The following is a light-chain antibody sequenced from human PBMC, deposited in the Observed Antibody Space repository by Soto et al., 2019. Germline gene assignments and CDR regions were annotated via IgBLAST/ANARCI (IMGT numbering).Light chain of an antibody. V-gene: IGKV3D-15*01. Sequence: TRCPATLTESPAERSTLSCRAIQSVRSNLAWYQQKPAQAPRLLIYGASTRATGIPATFSGSGSGTQFILLISSLQYADFAAYYCQQYYNWYAIAFGQGTRLEI. CDR3: QQYYNWYAIA. CDR2: GAS. J-gene: IGKJ5*01. CDR1: QSVRSN.